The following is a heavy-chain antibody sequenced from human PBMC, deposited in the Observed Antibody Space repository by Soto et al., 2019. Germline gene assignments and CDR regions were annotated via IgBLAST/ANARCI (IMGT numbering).Heavy chain of an antibody. J-gene: IGHJ4*02. CDR3: ATARAIMDSFDY. CDR1: GGSISGSDYY. CDR2: IYYSGST. V-gene: IGHV4-30-4*01. Sequence: QVQLQESGPGLVKPSQTLSLTCTVSGGSISGSDYYWNWIRQPPGKGLEWIGFIYYSGSTYYNPSLKSRLTISLDTSKNQCSLRLSSVTAADTAVYYCATARAIMDSFDYWGRGTLLTVSS. D-gene: IGHD3-16*01.